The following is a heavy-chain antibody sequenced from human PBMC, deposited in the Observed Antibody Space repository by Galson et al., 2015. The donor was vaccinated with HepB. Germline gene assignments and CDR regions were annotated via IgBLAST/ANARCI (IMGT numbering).Heavy chain of an antibody. V-gene: IGHV1-69*13. J-gene: IGHJ4*02. Sequence: SVKVSCKASGGTFSSYAISWVRQAPGQGLEWMGGIIPIFGTANYAQKFQGRVTITADESTSTAYMELSSLRSEDTAVYYCAREGDLIRGYSGYVPLFDYWGQGTLVTVSS. CDR1: GGTFSSYA. CDR3: AREGDLIRGYSGYVPLFDY. D-gene: IGHD5-12*01. CDR2: IIPIFGTA.